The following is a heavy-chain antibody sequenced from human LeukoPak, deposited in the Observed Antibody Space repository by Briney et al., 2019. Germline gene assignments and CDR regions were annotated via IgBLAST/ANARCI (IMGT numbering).Heavy chain of an antibody. CDR3: ARGVVIAPQTFDY. J-gene: IGHJ4*02. CDR2: IYYSGST. V-gene: IGHV4-59*01. CDR1: RESISGVY. D-gene: IGHD2-21*01. Sequence: SETLSLTCTLSRESISGVYWTWIRQPPGKGLEWIGYIYYSGSTNYNPSLKSRVTISVDTSKNQFSLKLSSVTAADTAVYYCARGVVIAPQTFDYWGQGTLVTVSS.